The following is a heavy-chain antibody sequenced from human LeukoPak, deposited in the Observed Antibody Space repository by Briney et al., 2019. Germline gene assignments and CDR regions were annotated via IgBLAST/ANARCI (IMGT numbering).Heavy chain of an antibody. D-gene: IGHD6-13*01. CDR3: ARARVAAARPGFEPGYYYYYMDV. CDR2: IIPIFGTA. CDR1: GYTFTSYG. Sequence: SVKVSCKASGYTFTSYGISWVRQAPGQGLEWMGGIIPIFGTANYAQKFQGRVTITADKSTSTAYMELSSLRSEDTAVYYCARARVAAARPGFEPGYYYYYMDVWGKGTTVTVSS. V-gene: IGHV1-69*06. J-gene: IGHJ6*03.